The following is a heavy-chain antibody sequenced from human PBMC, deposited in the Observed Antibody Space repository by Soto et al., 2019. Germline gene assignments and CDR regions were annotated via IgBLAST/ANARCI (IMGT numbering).Heavy chain of an antibody. CDR1: GYSFTSYW. D-gene: IGHD3-3*01. CDR2: IYPGDSDT. J-gene: IGHJ5*02. CDR3: ARLYYDFWSGYYHFNWFDP. Sequence: PGESLKISCKGSGYSFTSYWIGWVRQMPGKGLEWMGIIYPGDSDTRYSPSFQGQVTISADKSISTAYLQWSSLKASDTAMYYCARLYYDFWSGYYHFNWFDPWGQGTLVTVSS. V-gene: IGHV5-51*01.